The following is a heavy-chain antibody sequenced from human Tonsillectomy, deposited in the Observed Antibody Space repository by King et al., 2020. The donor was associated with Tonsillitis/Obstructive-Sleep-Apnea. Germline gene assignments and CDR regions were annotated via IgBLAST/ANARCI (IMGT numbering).Heavy chain of an antibody. CDR1: GGSISSSGYY. CDR2: IYYSGST. Sequence: QLQESGPGLVKPSETLSLTCTVSGGSISSSGYYWGWIRQPPGKGLEWIGSIYYSGSTYYNPSLKSRVTISVDTSKNQFSLKLSSVTAADTAVYYCARLLTPPPKMPDIAVAGTYYYYGMDVWGQGTTVTVSS. D-gene: IGHD6-19*01. CDR3: ARLLTPPPKMPDIAVAGTYYYYGMDV. J-gene: IGHJ6*02. V-gene: IGHV4-39*01.